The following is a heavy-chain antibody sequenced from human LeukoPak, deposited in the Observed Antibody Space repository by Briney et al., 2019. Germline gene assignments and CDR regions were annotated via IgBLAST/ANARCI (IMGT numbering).Heavy chain of an antibody. CDR2: ITDGGSAT. D-gene: IGHD6-19*01. J-gene: IGHJ2*01. Sequence: GGSLRLSCAASEFTFSSYYMSWVRQAPGRGLEWVSTITDGGSATYYTDSVKGRFTISRDNSKNLLYLQMSSLRADDTAFYYGAKDLEQSGAGRTEWRFDLWGRGTLVTVSS. CDR3: AKDLEQSGAGRTEWRFDL. CDR1: EFTFSSYY. V-gene: IGHV3-23*01.